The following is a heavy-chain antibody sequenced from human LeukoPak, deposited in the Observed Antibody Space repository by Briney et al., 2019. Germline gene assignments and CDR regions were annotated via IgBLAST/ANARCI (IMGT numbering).Heavy chain of an antibody. V-gene: IGHV1-69*06. J-gene: IGHJ3*02. D-gene: IGHD2-2*01. CDR1: GGTFSSYA. CDR2: IIPIFGTA. Sequence: SVKVSCKASGGTFSSYAISWVRQAPGQGLEWMGGIIPIFGTANYAQKFQGRVTITADKSTSTAYMELSSLRSEDTAVYYCARYCSSTSCYHPDAFDIWGQGTMVTVSS. CDR3: ARYCSSTSCYHPDAFDI.